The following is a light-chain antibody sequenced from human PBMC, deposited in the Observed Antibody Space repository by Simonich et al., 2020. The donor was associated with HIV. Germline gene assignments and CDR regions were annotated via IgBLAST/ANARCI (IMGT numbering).Light chain of an antibody. CDR3: SSYRRISTWV. V-gene: IGLV2-14*01. J-gene: IGLJ3*02. CDR2: DVN. CDR1: SSDVGGYNY. Sequence: QSALTQPASVSGSPGQSITISCTGTSSDVGGYNYVSWYQQHPGKAPKLMIYDVNKRPSGVSNRFSCSKSGNTASLTISGLQAEDEADYYCSSYRRISTWVFGGGTKLTVL.